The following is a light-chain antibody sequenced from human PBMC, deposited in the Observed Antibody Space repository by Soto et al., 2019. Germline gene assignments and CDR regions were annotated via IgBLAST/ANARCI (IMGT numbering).Light chain of an antibody. V-gene: IGKV3-11*01. J-gene: IGKJ4*02. Sequence: EIVLTQSAATLSLSPGERATLSSRASQTINNYLAWYQQKPGQAPRLLVYDASYRAIGIPARFSGSGSGTDFTLTISSLEPEEFAVYYCQQRSDWCPRLTFGGGTKVEIK. CDR1: QTINNY. CDR3: QQRSDWCPRLT. CDR2: DAS.